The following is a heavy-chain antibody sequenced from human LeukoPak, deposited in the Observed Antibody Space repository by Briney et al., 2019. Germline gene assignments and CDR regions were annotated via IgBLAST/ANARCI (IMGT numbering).Heavy chain of an antibody. V-gene: IGHV3-30*18. Sequence: GGSLRLSCAASGFNFNTYGIHWVRQTPGKGLEWVALISYDGTKEWYADSVKGRFTISRDNSKNTLFLQMDSLRAEDTAVYYCAKAYYGDPDYYYYMDVWGKGTTVTISS. CDR3: AKAYYGDPDYYYYMDV. D-gene: IGHD4-17*01. CDR2: ISYDGTKE. CDR1: GFNFNTYG. J-gene: IGHJ6*03.